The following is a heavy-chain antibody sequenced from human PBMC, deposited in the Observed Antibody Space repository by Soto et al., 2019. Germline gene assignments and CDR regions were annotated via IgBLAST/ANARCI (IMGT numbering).Heavy chain of an antibody. CDR3: ARHPHCGYALYYFDY. Sequence: SETLSLTCTVSGGSISNSIYYWGWLRQPPGKGLEWIGSIYYSGSTYYNPSLKSRVTISRDTSKNQFSLNLSSVTAADTAVYYCARHPHCGYALYYFDYWGHGTLVTVSS. J-gene: IGHJ4*01. D-gene: IGHD5-12*01. V-gene: IGHV4-39*01. CDR2: IYYSGST. CDR1: GGSISNSIYY.